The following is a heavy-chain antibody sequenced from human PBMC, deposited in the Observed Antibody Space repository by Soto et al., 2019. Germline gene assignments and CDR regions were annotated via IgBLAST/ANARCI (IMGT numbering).Heavy chain of an antibody. CDR3: VRVRDYDILTGYYPFDY. CDR1: GFTFRSYN. Sequence: EVQLVESGGGLVKPGGSLRLSCAASGFTFRSYNINWVRQAPGKGLEWVSSISSSSSYFYYADSVKGRFTISRDNAKKSLYLQMNSLRAEDTAVYYCVRVRDYDILTGYYPFDYWGQGTLVTVSS. CDR2: ISSSSSYF. V-gene: IGHV3-21*01. J-gene: IGHJ4*02. D-gene: IGHD3-9*01.